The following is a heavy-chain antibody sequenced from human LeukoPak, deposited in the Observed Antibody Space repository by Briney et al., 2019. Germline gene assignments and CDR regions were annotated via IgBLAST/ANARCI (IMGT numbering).Heavy chain of an antibody. D-gene: IGHD3-3*01. V-gene: IGHV3-30*02. CDR1: GFTFSDYY. CDR3: AKANDFWSGPDAFDI. J-gene: IGHJ3*02. Sequence: GGSLRLSCAASGFTFSDYYMSWIRQAPGKGLEWVTFIHYDGSNKYYTDSVKGRFTISRDSSENTLYLQMNSLTAEDTAVYYCAKANDFWSGPDAFDIWGQGTMVTVSS. CDR2: IHYDGSNK.